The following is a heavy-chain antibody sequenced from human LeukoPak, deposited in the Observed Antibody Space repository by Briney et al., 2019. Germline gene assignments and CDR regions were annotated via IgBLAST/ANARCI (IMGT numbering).Heavy chain of an antibody. V-gene: IGHV1-69*13. D-gene: IGHD2-2*01. J-gene: IGHJ5*02. CDR2: IIPIFGTA. Sequence: ASVKVSCKASGGTFSSYAISWVRQAPGQGLEWMGGIIPIFGTANYAQKFQGRVTITADESTSTAYMELSSLRSEDTAVYYCARVGGCRSTSCYEGWFDPWGQGTLVTVSS. CDR1: GGTFSSYA. CDR3: ARVGGCRSTSCYEGWFDP.